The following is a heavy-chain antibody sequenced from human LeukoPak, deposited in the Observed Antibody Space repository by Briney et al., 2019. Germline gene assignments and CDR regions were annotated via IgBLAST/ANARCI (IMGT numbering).Heavy chain of an antibody. Sequence: PWGSLRLSCAASGFTFSSYERNWVRQAPGKGLEWVAYISTGASTIYYADSVKGRFHSPRDNAKDSLYLQMHSLRAEDAAVYYCARRGTSRCSYYFDYWGQGTLVSVFS. CDR3: ARRGTSRCSYYFDY. V-gene: IGHV3-48*03. CDR2: ISTGASTI. J-gene: IGHJ4*02. D-gene: IGHD3-10*02. CDR1: GFTFSSYE.